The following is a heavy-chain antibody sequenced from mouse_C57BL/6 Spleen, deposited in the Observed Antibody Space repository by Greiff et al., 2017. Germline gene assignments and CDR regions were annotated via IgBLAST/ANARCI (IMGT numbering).Heavy chain of an antibody. V-gene: IGHV1-50*01. CDR3: ARRSLRRGGYFDY. Sequence: QVQLQQPGAELVKPGASVKLSCKASGYTFTSYWMQWVKQRPGQGLEWIGEIDPSDSYTNYNQKFKGKATLTVDTSSSTAYMQLSSLTSEDSAVYYCARRSLRRGGYFDYWGQGTTLTVSS. CDR1: GYTFTSYW. J-gene: IGHJ2*01. D-gene: IGHD2-12*01. CDR2: IDPSDSYT.